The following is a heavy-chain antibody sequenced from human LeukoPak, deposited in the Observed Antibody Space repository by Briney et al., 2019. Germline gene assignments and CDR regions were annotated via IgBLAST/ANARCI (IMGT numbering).Heavy chain of an antibody. Sequence: PSQTLSLTCTVSGDSISSGSYYWSWIRQPAGRGLEWIGRIYTSGSTNYNPSLKSRVTISVDTSKNQFSLKLSSVTAADTAVYYCARDRRYDTIIDYWGQGTLVTVSS. D-gene: IGHD3-22*01. V-gene: IGHV4-61*02. CDR2: IYTSGST. J-gene: IGHJ4*02. CDR1: GDSISSGSYY. CDR3: ARDRRYDTIIDY.